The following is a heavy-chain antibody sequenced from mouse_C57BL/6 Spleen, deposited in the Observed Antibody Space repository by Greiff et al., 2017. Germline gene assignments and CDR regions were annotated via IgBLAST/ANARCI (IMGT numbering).Heavy chain of an antibody. Sequence: QVQLQQPGAELVRPGTSVKLSCKASGYTFTSYWMHWVKQRPGQGLEWLGVFYPSDSYTNYNQKFQGKATLTVDTSSSTAYMQLSSLTSEDSAVDYCARARITSGYFDYWGQGTTLTVSS. CDR1: GYTFTSYW. D-gene: IGHD2-4*01. CDR2: FYPSDSYT. V-gene: IGHV1-59*01. CDR3: ARARITSGYFDY. J-gene: IGHJ2*01.